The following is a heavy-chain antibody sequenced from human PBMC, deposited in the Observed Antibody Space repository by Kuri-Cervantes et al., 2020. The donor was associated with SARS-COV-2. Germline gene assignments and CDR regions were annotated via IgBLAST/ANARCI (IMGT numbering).Heavy chain of an antibody. CDR2: VSWNGSRT. Sequence: GESLKISCAASGFTFSNSDMNWVRQAPGKGLEWVSGVSWNGSRTHYADSVKGRFIISRDNSRNFLYQQMNSLRPEDMVVYYCVRHKAAAGIVAPDWVQGTLVTVSS. V-gene: IGHV3-19*01. J-gene: IGHJ4*02. CDR3: VRHKAAAGIVAPD. D-gene: IGHD6-13*01. CDR1: GFTFSNSD.